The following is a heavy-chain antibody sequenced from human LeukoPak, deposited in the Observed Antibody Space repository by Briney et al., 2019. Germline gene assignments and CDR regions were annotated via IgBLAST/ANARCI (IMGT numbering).Heavy chain of an antibody. CDR3: ARAPREYYYDSSGYSHEY. J-gene: IGHJ4*02. CDR2: IYYSGST. CDR1: GGSISSSSYY. D-gene: IGHD3-22*01. Sequence: SETLSLTCTVSGGSISSSSYYWGWIRQPPGKGLEWIGSIYYSGSTYYNPSLKSRVTISVDTSKNQFSLKLSSVTAADTAVYYCARAPREYYYDSSGYSHEYWGQGTLVTVSS. V-gene: IGHV4-39*07.